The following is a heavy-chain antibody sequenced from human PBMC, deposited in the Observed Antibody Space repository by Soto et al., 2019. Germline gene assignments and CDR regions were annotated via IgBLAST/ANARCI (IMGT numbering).Heavy chain of an antibody. CDR1: GGSFSGYY. Sequence: SETLSLTCAVYGGSFSGYYWSWIRQPPGKGLEWIGEINHSGSTNYNPSLKSRVTISVDTSKNQFSLKLSSVTAADTAVYYCASQYCSGGSCYPYLFDPWGQGTLVTVSS. D-gene: IGHD2-15*01. CDR3: ASQYCSGGSCYPYLFDP. CDR2: INHSGST. V-gene: IGHV4-34*01. J-gene: IGHJ5*02.